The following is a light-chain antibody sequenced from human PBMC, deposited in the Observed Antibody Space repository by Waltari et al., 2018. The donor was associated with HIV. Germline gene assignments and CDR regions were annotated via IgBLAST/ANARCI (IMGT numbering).Light chain of an antibody. CDR1: QSVSSS. V-gene: IGKV3-15*01. CDR3: QQYNNWWT. J-gene: IGKJ1*01. Sequence: EIVMTQSPATLSVSPGERATLSCRASQSVSSSLAWYQQKRGQAPRLLIYAASTRATGIPARFSGSGSGTEFTLTISSLQSEDFALFYCQQYNNWWTFGQGTKVEIK. CDR2: AAS.